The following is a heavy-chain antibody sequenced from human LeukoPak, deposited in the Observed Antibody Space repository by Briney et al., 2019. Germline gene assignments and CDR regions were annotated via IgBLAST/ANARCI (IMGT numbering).Heavy chain of an antibody. V-gene: IGHV1-2*02. J-gene: IGHJ1*01. D-gene: IGHD1-26*01. Sequence: ASVKVSCKASGYTFTGSYMHWVRQAPGQGLEWMGWINPNNGGTNYAQKFQGRVTMTRDTSISTAYMALSRLRSDDTAVYYCARDWAWEQVWFQHWGQGTQVIVSS. CDR1: GYTFTGSY. CDR2: INPNNGGT. CDR3: ARDWAWEQVWFQH.